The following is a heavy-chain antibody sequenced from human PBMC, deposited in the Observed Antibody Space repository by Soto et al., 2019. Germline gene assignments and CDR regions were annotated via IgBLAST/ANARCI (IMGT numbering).Heavy chain of an antibody. Sequence: QVQLVQSGAEVKKPGSSVKVSCKASRGTFSSYSINWVRQAPGQGLEWMGEIIPIFGTANYAQKFQGRVTITADESTSTAYMALSSLRSEDTAVYYCARDGGRHSGGIDYWGQGTLVTVSS. CDR1: RGTFSSYS. V-gene: IGHV1-69*01. CDR3: ARDGGRHSGGIDY. D-gene: IGHD1-26*01. CDR2: IIPIFGTA. J-gene: IGHJ4*02.